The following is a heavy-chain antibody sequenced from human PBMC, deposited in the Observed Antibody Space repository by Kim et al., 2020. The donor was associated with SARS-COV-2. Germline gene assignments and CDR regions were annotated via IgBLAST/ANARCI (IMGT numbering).Heavy chain of an antibody. Sequence: SETLSLTCTVSGGSISSGSYYWSWIRQPAGKGLEWIGRIYTSGSTNYNPSLKSRVTISVDTSKNQFSLKLSSVTAADTAVYYCARESGTGVYYYYYGMDVWGQGTTVTVSS. J-gene: IGHJ6*02. CDR2: IYTSGST. CDR3: ARESGTGVYYYYYGMDV. CDR1: GGSISSGSYY. V-gene: IGHV4-61*02. D-gene: IGHD1-7*01.